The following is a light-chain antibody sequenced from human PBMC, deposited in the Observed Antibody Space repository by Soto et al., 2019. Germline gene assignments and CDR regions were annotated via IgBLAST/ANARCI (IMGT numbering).Light chain of an antibody. CDR2: DNS. CDR1: SSNIGAGYD. Sequence: QSVLTQPPSVSGAPGQRVTFSCTGSSSNIGAGYDVHRYQHLPGTAPRLLIYDNSNRPSGVPDRFSGSNSGTSASLAISGLQVEDEADYYCQSYDRSLSGWVFGGGTKLTVL. V-gene: IGLV1-40*01. J-gene: IGLJ3*02. CDR3: QSYDRSLSGWV.